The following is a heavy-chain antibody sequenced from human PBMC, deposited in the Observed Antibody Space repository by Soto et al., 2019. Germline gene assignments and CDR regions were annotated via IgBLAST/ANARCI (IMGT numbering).Heavy chain of an antibody. CDR1: GFTFSSYG. Sequence: GGSLRLSCAASGFTFSSYGMHWVRQAPGKGLEWVAVIWYDGSNKYYADSVKGRFTISRDNSKNTLYLQMNSLRAEDTAVYYCARGPTRIMYDFWSGYHYGMDVWGQGTTVTVSS. V-gene: IGHV3-33*01. D-gene: IGHD3-3*01. CDR2: IWYDGSNK. J-gene: IGHJ6*02. CDR3: ARGPTRIMYDFWSGYHYGMDV.